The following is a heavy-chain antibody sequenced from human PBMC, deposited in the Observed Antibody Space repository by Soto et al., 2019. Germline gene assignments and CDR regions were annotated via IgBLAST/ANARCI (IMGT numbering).Heavy chain of an antibody. Sequence: QVQLVQSGAEVKKPGSSVKVSCKASGGTFSNYAITWVRQAPGQGLEWMGGIIPIFGTANYAQKFQGRVTSTADESTRTAYMELSSLRSEDTAVYYCARVGVTMSPTRYSYSMDVWGQGTTVTVSS. V-gene: IGHV1-69*12. CDR1: GGTFSNYA. CDR2: IIPIFGTA. J-gene: IGHJ6*02. CDR3: ARVGVTMSPTRYSYSMDV. D-gene: IGHD3-22*01.